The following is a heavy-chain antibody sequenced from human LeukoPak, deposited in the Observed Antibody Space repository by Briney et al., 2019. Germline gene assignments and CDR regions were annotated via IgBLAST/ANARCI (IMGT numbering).Heavy chain of an antibody. V-gene: IGHV4-39*01. Sequence: SETLSLTCVVSGGSISGSSHYWGWVRQPPGKGPEWIGSIHYSGITYYSPSLKSPVTISVDTSKNQFSLKPTSVTAADTAVYYCARHLDYYGSGSYLGLWGQGTQVTVSS. D-gene: IGHD3-10*01. CDR1: GGSISGSSHY. J-gene: IGHJ4*02. CDR2: IHYSGIT. CDR3: ARHLDYYGSGSYLGL.